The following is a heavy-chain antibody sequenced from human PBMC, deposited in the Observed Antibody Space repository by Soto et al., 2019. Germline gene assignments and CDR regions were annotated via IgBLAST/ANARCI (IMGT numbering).Heavy chain of an antibody. Sequence: EVQLVESGGGFVQPGGSLSLSCAASGFTFRTCWMMWVRQAPGKGLEWVANINEDGSERYYVDSVKGRFTISRDNAKNSLYLQMNSLRAEDTAVYYCVKDNRGSYWGQGTLVTVSS. CDR3: VKDNRGSY. J-gene: IGHJ4*02. V-gene: IGHV3-7*01. CDR2: INEDGSER. CDR1: GFTFRTCW. D-gene: IGHD3-10*01.